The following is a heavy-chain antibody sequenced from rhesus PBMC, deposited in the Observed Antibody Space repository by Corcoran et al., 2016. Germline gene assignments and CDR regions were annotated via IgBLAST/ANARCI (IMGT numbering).Heavy chain of an antibody. CDR1: GGSISDSYR. Sequence: QVQLQESGPGVVKPSETLSLTCAVSGGSISDSYRWSWIRQPPGKGLDWIGYIYGSSTSTNYNPSPKSRVTISKDTSKNQFSLKLSVVTAADTAVYYCARGPYSSGYDYWGQGVLVTVSS. CDR3: ARGPYSSGYDY. CDR2: IYGSSTST. V-gene: IGHV4S10*01. J-gene: IGHJ4*01. D-gene: IGHD6-31*01.